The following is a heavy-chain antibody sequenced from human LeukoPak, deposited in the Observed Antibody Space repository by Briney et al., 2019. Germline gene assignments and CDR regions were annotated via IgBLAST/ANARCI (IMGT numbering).Heavy chain of an antibody. CDR3: AKARGLYCSSTSCYDCDV. J-gene: IGHJ6*04. Sequence: ASVKVSCKASGYTFTSYYIHWGRQAPGQGLEWMGWINPNSGGTNYAQKFQGRVTLTRDTSITTAYMELSRLRSDDTAVYYCAKARGLYCSSTSCYDCDVWGKGTTVTVSS. V-gene: IGHV1-2*02. CDR2: INPNSGGT. CDR1: GYTFTSYY. D-gene: IGHD2-2*01.